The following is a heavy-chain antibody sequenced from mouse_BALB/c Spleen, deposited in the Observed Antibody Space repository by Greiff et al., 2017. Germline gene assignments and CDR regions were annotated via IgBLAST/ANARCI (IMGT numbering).Heavy chain of an antibody. Sequence: EVKLVESGGGLVQPGGSRKLSCAASGFTFSSFGMHWVRQAPEKGLEWVAYISSGSSTIYYADTVKGRFTISRDNPKNTLFLQMTSLRSEDTAMYYCARRTTATNYYAMDYWGQGTSVTVSS. V-gene: IGHV5-17*02. CDR3: ARRTTATNYYAMDY. CDR2: ISSGSSTI. D-gene: IGHD1-2*01. CDR1: GFTFSSFG. J-gene: IGHJ4*01.